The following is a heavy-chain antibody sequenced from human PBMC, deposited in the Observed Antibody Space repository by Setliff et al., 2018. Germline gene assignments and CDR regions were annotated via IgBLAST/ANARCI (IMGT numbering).Heavy chain of an antibody. CDR1: GGSFSGYY. V-gene: IGHV4-34*01. CDR2: INHSGST. CDR3: ARGSSSWYALFDY. J-gene: IGHJ4*02. Sequence: SETLSLTCAVYGGSFSGYYWSWIRQPPGKGLEWIGEINHSGSTNYNPSPKSRVTRSVDKSKNQFSLKLSSVTAADTAVYYCARGSSSWYALFDYWGQGTLVTVSS. D-gene: IGHD6-13*01.